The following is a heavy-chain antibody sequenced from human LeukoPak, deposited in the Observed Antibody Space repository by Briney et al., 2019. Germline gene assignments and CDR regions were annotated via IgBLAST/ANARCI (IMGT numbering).Heavy chain of an antibody. CDR1: GFTVSSNY. J-gene: IGHJ4*02. Sequence: GGSLRLSCAASGFTVSSNYLSWVRQAPGKGLEWVSVIYSGGSTYCADSVKGRFIISRDNSQNTLYLQMNSLKGEDTAVYYFERDGSGHVFDYWGQGTLVTVSS. CDR3: ERDGSGHVFDY. V-gene: IGHV3-66*01. CDR2: IYSGGST. D-gene: IGHD3-10*01.